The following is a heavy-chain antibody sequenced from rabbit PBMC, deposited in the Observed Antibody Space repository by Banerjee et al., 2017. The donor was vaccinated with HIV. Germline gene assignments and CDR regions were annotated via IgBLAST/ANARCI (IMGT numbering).Heavy chain of an antibody. CDR1: GIDFSSYG. V-gene: IGHV1S40*01. D-gene: IGHD4-1*01. J-gene: IGHJ4*01. CDR3: ARDLAGVIGWNFNL. CDR2: IYTSSGNT. Sequence: QSLEESGGGLVKPEGSLTLTCTASGIDFSSYGISWVRQAPGKGLEWIGCIYTSSGNTVYASWAKGRFTISKTSSTTVTLQMTSLTAADTATYFCARDLAGVIGWNFNLWGQGTLVTVS.